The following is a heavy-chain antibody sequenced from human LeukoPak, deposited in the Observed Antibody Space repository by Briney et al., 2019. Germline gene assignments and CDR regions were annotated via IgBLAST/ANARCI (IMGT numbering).Heavy chain of an antibody. CDR3: ARDSDYSNYYYYGMDV. J-gene: IGHJ6*02. V-gene: IGHV1-18*01. Sequence: GASVKVSCKASGYTFTSYGISWVRQAPGQGLEWMGWISAYNGNTNYAQKLQGRVTMTRNTSISTAYMELSSLRSEDTAVYYCARDSDYSNYYYYGMDVWGQGTTVTVSS. D-gene: IGHD4-11*01. CDR2: ISAYNGNT. CDR1: GYTFTSYG.